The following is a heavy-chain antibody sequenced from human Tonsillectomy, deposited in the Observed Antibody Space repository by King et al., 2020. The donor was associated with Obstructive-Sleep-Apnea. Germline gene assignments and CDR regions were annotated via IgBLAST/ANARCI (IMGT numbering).Heavy chain of an antibody. V-gene: IGHV3-23*04. CDR2: SSGSGGRT. CDR1: GVTFSSYA. CDR3: ANPLIVATIGFDP. Sequence: VQLVQSGGGLVQPGGSLRLSCAASGVTFSSYAMSWVRQAPGKGLEGVSASSGSGGRTYYADSVKGRVTISRDNYKNTLYLQMNSLRAEDTAVYYCANPLIVATIGFDPWGQGTLVTVSS. J-gene: IGHJ5*02. D-gene: IGHD5-12*01.